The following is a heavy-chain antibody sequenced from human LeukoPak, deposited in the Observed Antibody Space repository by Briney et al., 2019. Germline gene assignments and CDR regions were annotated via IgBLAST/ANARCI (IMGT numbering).Heavy chain of an antibody. CDR3: ARDDPAYTSRWYDYYYGLDV. CDR1: GDSIGSYF. D-gene: IGHD2-2*01. CDR2: IYHSGST. V-gene: IGHV4-59*01. Sequence: PSETLSLTCTVSGDSIGSYFWSWIRQSPGKGLEWIGHIYHSGSTNYNPSLKSRVTISIDTSKNQFSLKLTSVTSADTAVYYCARDDPAYTSRWYDYYYGLDVWGQGTTVTVSS. J-gene: IGHJ6*02.